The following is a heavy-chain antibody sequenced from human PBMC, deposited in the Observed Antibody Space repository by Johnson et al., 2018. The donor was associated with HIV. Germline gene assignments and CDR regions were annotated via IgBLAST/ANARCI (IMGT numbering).Heavy chain of an antibody. CDR1: GFTFSDYY. D-gene: IGHD1-26*01. V-gene: IGHV3-33*08. CDR2: IWYDGSNK. J-gene: IGHJ3*02. CDR3: TTDMAWDPPEGNHFFDI. Sequence: VQLVESGGGLVKPGGSLRLSCVASGFTFSDYYMTWIRQAPGKGLEWVAFIWYDGSNKYYADSVKGRFTISRDNSKNTLYLQMNSLKSEDTAVYFCTTDMAWDPPEGNHFFDIWGQGTVVTVSS.